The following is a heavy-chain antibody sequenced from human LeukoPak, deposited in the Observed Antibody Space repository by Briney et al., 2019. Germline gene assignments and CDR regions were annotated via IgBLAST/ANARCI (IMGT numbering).Heavy chain of an antibody. J-gene: IGHJ3*02. D-gene: IGHD6-13*01. CDR3: ARVSYSSSSNDAFDI. Sequence: ASVKVSCKASGYTFTSYDINWVRQATGQGLEWMGWINPNSGGTNYAQKFQGWVTMTRDTSISTAYMELSRLRSDDTAVYYCARVSYSSSSNDAFDIWGQGTMVTVSS. V-gene: IGHV1-2*04. CDR2: INPNSGGT. CDR1: GYTFTSYD.